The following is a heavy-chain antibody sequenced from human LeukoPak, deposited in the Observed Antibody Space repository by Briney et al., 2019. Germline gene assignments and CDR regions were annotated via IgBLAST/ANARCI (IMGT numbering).Heavy chain of an antibody. CDR1: GLTVSSNS. V-gene: IGHV3-53*01. CDR2: IYSGGST. D-gene: IGHD4/OR15-4a*01. CDR3: ARRAGAYSHPYDY. J-gene: IGHJ4*02. Sequence: GGSLRLSCAASGLTVSSNSMSWVRQAPGKGLEWVSFIYSGGSTYYADSVKGRFTISRDNSKNTLYLQMNSLRADDTAVYYCARRAGAYSHPYDYWGQGALVTVSS.